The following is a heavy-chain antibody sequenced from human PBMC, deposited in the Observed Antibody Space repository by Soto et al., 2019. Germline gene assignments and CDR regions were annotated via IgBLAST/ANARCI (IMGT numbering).Heavy chain of an antibody. CDR2: ISYDGSNK. CDR1: GFTFSSYA. D-gene: IGHD2-21*02. V-gene: IGHV3-30-3*01. Sequence: QVQLVESGGGVVQPGRSLRLSCAASGFTFSSYAMHWVRQAPGKGLEWVAVISYDGSNKYYADSVKGRFTISRDNSKNKLYLQMNSLRAEDTAVYYCARSDHSVVTPGLDYWGQGTLVPVSS. CDR3: ARSDHSVVTPGLDY. J-gene: IGHJ4*02.